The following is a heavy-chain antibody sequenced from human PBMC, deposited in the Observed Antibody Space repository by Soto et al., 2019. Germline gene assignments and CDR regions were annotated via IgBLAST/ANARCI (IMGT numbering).Heavy chain of an antibody. V-gene: IGHV4-39*01. Sequence: QLQLQESGPGLVKPSETLTLTCNVSGDSISNTAYYWGWIRQTPGKGQEWIGSIFYTGSAYSNSSLTSRVTISVDTSKNQFSLKLLSVAAADTAIYYCARLKSTYSGSYYGGGFFDFWGQGSLVTVSS. J-gene: IGHJ4*02. CDR1: GDSISNTAYY. D-gene: IGHD6-13*01. CDR3: ARLKSTYSGSYYGGGFFDF. CDR2: IFYTGSA.